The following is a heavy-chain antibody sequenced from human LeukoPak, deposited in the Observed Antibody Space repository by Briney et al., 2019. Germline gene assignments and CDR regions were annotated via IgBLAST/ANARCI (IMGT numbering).Heavy chain of an antibody. V-gene: IGHV3-48*01. CDR3: ARHNQGSPDY. CDR2: ISSSRSIM. Sequence: GGSLRLSCVASGFIFSYYDMDWVRQAPGKGLEWISYISSSRSIMYYADSVLGRFTVSRDNAENTLYPQMNSLRGDDTAVYYCARHNQGSPDYWGQGTLVTVSS. J-gene: IGHJ4*02. CDR1: GFIFSYYD.